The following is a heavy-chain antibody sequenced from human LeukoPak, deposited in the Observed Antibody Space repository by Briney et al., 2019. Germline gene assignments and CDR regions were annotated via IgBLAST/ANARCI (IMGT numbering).Heavy chain of an antibody. Sequence: GSLRLSCAASGFTFSSYSMNWVRQAPGKGLEWVSSISSSSSYIYYADSVKGRFTISRDNAKNSLYLQMNSLRAEDTAVYYCAREYSLGVWFDPWGQGTLVTVSS. CDR3: AREYSLGVWFDP. V-gene: IGHV3-21*01. J-gene: IGHJ5*02. D-gene: IGHD3-16*01. CDR2: ISSSSSYI. CDR1: GFTFSSYS.